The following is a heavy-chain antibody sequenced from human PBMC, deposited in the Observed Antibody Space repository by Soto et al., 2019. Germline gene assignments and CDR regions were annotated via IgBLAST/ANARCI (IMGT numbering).Heavy chain of an antibody. CDR2: IIPIFGTA. Sequence: GASVKVSCKASGYTFTSYYMHWVRQAPGQGLEWMGGIIPIFGTANYAQKFQGRVTITADESTSTAYMELSSLRSEDTAVYYCARNLFRGDHPQLGYYYGMIVWRQRTTV. J-gene: IGHJ6*02. CDR3: ARNLFRGDHPQLGYYYGMIV. D-gene: IGHD7-27*01. CDR1: GYTFTSYY. V-gene: IGHV1-69*13.